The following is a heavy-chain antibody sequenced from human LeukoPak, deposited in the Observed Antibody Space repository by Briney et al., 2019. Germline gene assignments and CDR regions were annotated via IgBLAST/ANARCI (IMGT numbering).Heavy chain of an antibody. V-gene: IGHV3-21*01. D-gene: IGHD3-10*01. CDR2: IDTSGSYI. J-gene: IGHJ3*02. CDR1: GFTFSIYS. CDR3: ARGRSITLLRGVAMSDGSDI. Sequence: GGSLRLSCAASGFTFSIYSMNWVRQAPGKGLEWVSFIDTSGSYIYYGDSVKGRVTISRDNAKNSLYLQMNGLRAEDTAVYYCARGRSITLLRGVAMSDGSDIWGQGAMVTVSS.